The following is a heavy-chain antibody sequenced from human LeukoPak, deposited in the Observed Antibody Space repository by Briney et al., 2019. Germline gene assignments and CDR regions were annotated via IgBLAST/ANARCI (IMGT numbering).Heavy chain of an antibody. CDR1: GITLTNYG. CDR2: INWNGGST. CDR3: ARISVATDAFDI. D-gene: IGHD2-15*01. Sequence: GGSLRLSCAVSGITLTNYGMTWVRQAPGKGLEWVSGINWNGGSTGYADSVKGRFTISRDNAKNSLYLQMNSLRAEDTALHYCARISVATDAFDIWGQGTMVTVSS. V-gene: IGHV3-20*04. J-gene: IGHJ3*02.